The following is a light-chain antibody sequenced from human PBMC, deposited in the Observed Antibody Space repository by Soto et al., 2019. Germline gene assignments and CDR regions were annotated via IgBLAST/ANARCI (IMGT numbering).Light chain of an antibody. CDR2: FNI. Sequence: QSVLSQHPSASGTPGQRVTISCSGSSSNIGSNTVSWYQQFPGTAPKLLIYFNIQRPSGVPDRFSGSKSGTSASLAISGLQSEDEADYYCAAWDDSLNGYVFGTGTKVTVL. CDR3: AAWDDSLNGYV. V-gene: IGLV1-44*01. CDR1: SSNIGSNT. J-gene: IGLJ1*01.